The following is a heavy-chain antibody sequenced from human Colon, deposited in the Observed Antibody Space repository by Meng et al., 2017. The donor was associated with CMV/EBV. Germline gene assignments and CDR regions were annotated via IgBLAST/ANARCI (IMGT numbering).Heavy chain of an antibody. CDR2: VRHIATDK. J-gene: IGHJ4*02. CDR1: GFSVSDYG. V-gene: IGHV3-30*02. CDR3: AKDIGTWTRGYCFDY. Sequence: GETLKISCTASGFSVSDYGIHWVRQTPDTRLEWITYVRHIATDKYYADSVRGRFTITRDNYRHTVFFQMNSSGPEDTAIYYCAKDIGTWTRGYCFDYWGQGILVTVSS. D-gene: IGHD3-10*01.